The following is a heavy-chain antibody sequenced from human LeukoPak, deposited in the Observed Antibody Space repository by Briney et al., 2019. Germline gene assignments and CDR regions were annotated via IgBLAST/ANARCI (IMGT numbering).Heavy chain of an antibody. V-gene: IGHV3-30*02. D-gene: IGHD3-10*01. CDR3: AKSGSRVRGVITNFDY. Sequence: GGSLRLSCAASGFTFSSYGMHWVRQAPGKGLEWVAFIRYDGSNKYYADSVKGRFTIFRDNSKNTLYLQMNSLRAEDTAVYYCAKSGSRVRGVITNFDYWGQGTLVTVSS. CDR2: IRYDGSNK. J-gene: IGHJ4*02. CDR1: GFTFSSYG.